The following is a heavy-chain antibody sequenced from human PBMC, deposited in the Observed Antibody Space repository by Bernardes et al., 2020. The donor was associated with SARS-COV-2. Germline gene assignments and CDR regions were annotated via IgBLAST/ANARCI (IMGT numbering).Heavy chain of an antibody. V-gene: IGHV3-23*01. CDR2: ITGSIGRTT. CDR3: AKVKDASNWGSVFDF. D-gene: IGHD7-27*01. J-gene: IGHJ4*02. Sequence: GGSLRLSCGVSGFTFINYAMTWVRQSPGRGLEWVSTITGSIGRTTYYADSVKGRFTISRDNSKNTVYLQMNSLRVEDTALYYCAKVKDASNWGSVFDFWGQGTLVTVSS. CDR1: GFTFINYA.